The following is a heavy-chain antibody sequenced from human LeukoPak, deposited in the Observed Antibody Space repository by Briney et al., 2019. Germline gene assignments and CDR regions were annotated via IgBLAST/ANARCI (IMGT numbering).Heavy chain of an antibody. D-gene: IGHD2-21*02. CDR1: GFTLANYG. V-gene: IGHV3-53*01. Sequence: VGSLRLSCAASGFTLANYGLNWIRQAPGKGLEWVSVIYSGSFTDYPDYVSGRFAITRDNSKNTLYLQMNRLTTDETAVYYCTRGDDYSGMDVWGQGTMGTVSS. CDR3: TRGDDYSGMDV. CDR2: IYSGSFT. J-gene: IGHJ6*02.